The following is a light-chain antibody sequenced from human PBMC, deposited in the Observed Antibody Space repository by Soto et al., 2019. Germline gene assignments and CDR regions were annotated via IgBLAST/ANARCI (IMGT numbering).Light chain of an antibody. CDR2: GEP. V-gene: IGKV3-15*01. J-gene: IGKJ1*01. Sequence: VMTQSPDTLSVSPGERATLSCRASQSVSIDLAWYQQTTGQAPRILIYGEPTRATGVPHTLSGSASGTELNLTISRLQSEDFTVYYCQQYNKWPLTCGQGTKVDIK. CDR3: QQYNKWPLT. CDR1: QSVSID.